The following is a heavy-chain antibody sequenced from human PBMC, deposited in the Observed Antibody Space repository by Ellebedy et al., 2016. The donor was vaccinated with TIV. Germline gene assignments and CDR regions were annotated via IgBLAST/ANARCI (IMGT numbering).Heavy chain of an antibody. CDR2: IYPSGST. CDR1: GVSITSHF. D-gene: IGHD1-1*01. Sequence: SETLSLXCTVSGVSITSHFWSWIRQPAGKGLEWIGRIYPSGSTNYNPSLQSRASMSLDTSKNQLSLKLTSMTAADTAVYYCARDVIGTAVSDYFDHWGQGTLVTVSS. J-gene: IGHJ4*02. CDR3: ARDVIGTAVSDYFDH. V-gene: IGHV4-4*07.